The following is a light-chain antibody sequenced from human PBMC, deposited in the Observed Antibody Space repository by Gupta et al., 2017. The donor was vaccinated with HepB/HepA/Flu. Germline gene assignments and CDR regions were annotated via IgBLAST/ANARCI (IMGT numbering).Light chain of an antibody. CDR2: KVS. V-gene: IGKV2-30*01. J-gene: IGKJ5*01. CDR3: MQGTHWPPIT. CDR1: QSLVYSDGDTY. Sequence: AVMTQSPVSLPVTLGQPASISCKSSQSLVYSDGDTYLNWFHQRPGQSPRRLFYKVSNRDSGVPDRFSGSGSGTDFTLKISRVEAEDVGIYYCMQGTHWPPITFGQGTRLEI.